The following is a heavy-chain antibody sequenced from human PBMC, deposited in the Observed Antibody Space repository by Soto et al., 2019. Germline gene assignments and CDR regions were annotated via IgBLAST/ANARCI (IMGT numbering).Heavy chain of an antibody. CDR1: GYTFTNFG. CDR3: ATGYSYGS. J-gene: IGHJ5*02. CDR2: ISAYDGTT. V-gene: IGHV1-18*01. D-gene: IGHD5-18*01. Sequence: ASVKVSCKASGYTFTNFGVSWVRQAPGQGLEWMGWISAYDGTTNYAQKFQGRVTMTTDTSTSTAYMELSSLRSEDTAVYYCATGYSYGSWGQGTLVTVSS.